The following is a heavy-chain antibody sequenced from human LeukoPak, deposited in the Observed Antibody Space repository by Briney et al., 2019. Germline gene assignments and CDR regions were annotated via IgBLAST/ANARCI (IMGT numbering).Heavy chain of an antibody. CDR1: GLNVTYNY. J-gene: IGHJ6*03. V-gene: IGHV3-53*01. D-gene: IGHD2-2*01. Sequence: GGSLRLSCAASGLNVTYNYMSWVRQAPGKGLEWISVIYSGVMTYYEDSVKGRFIISRDNSKNTLYFQMNRLRAEDTAVYYCYARPVLPAAFLPSGNYMDVWGKGTTVSVSS. CDR2: IYSGVMT. CDR3: YARPVLPAAFLPSGNYMDV.